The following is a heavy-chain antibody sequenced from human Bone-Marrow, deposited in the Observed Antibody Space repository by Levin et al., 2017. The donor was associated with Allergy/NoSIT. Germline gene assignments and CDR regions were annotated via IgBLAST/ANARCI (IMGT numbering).Heavy chain of an antibody. CDR2: IYHSGST. J-gene: IGHJ4*02. D-gene: IGHD3-10*01. Sequence: SETLSLTCAVSGGSISSSNWWSWVRQPPGKGLEWIGEIYHSGSTNYNPSLKSRVTISVDKSKNQFSLKLSSVTAADTAVYYCARVNPMVRGVIDYWGQGTLVTVSS. CDR3: ARVNPMVRGVIDY. CDR1: GGSISSSNW. V-gene: IGHV4-4*02.